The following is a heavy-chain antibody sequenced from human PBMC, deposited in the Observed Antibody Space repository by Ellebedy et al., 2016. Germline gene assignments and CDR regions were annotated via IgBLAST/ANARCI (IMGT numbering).Heavy chain of an antibody. CDR3: ARGQDYGGNSDLDY. Sequence: ASVKVSCKASGGTFSSYDISWVRQAPGQGLEWMGRINPMLGTANYAQKFQGRVTLTADKSTSTAYMELSSLRSEDTAVYYCARGQDYGGNSDLDYWGQGTLVTVSS. J-gene: IGHJ4*02. D-gene: IGHD4-23*01. V-gene: IGHV1-69*04. CDR1: GGTFSSYD. CDR2: INPMLGTA.